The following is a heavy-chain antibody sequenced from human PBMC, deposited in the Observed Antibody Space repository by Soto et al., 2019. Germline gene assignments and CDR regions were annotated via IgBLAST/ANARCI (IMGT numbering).Heavy chain of an antibody. D-gene: IGHD1-26*01. CDR1: GYTFTNYA. J-gene: IGHJ2*01. CDR2: INAGNGNT. Sequence: QVQLVQSGAEVKKPGASVKVSCKASGYTFTNYAMHWVRQAPGQRLEWMGWINAGNGNTKYSQKFQGRVTITRDTSASTAYMELSSLRSEDTAVYYCARGGSLYWYVDLWGRGTLVNVSS. V-gene: IGHV1-3*01. CDR3: ARGGSLYWYVDL.